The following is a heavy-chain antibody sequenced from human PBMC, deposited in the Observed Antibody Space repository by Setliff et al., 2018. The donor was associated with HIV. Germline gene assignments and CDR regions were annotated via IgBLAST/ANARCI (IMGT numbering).Heavy chain of an antibody. V-gene: IGHV4-39*01. Sequence: PSETLSLICTVSGGSISSSSYYWGWIRQPPGKGLEWIGSIYYSGSTYANPSLKSRVTISVDTSKNQFSLNLSSVTAADTAVYYCVGSTIAAAVYYYYYYMDVWGKGTTVTVSS. CDR2: IYYSGST. D-gene: IGHD6-13*01. CDR1: GGSISSSSYY. CDR3: VGSTIAAAVYYYYYYMDV. J-gene: IGHJ6*03.